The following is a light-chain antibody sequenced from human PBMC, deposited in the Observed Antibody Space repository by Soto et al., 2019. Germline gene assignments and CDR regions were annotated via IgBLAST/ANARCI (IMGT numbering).Light chain of an antibody. CDR1: QSTSSW. V-gene: IGKV1-5*01. CDR2: DAS. Sequence: DIQMTQSPSTLSASVGDRVTITCRASQSTSSWLAWYQQKPGKAPKLLIYDASSLESGVPSRFSGSGSGTEFTLTISSLQPDDFATYYCQQYNSWWTLGQGTKVDIK. CDR3: QQYNSWWT. J-gene: IGKJ1*01.